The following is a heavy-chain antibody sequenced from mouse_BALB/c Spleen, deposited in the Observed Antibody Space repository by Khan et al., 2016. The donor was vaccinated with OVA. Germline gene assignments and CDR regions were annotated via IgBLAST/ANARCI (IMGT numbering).Heavy chain of an antibody. J-gene: IGHJ3*01. CDR3: ARSLFAY. Sequence: VQLKESGPELMKPGASVKISCKASGYSFNTYYMHWVKQSHGKSLEWIGYIDPFNDLTNYNQKFKGKATLTVDKSSSTAYMHLSSLTSEDSAVYYCARSLFAYWGQGTLVTVSA. V-gene: IGHV1S135*01. CDR1: GYSFNTYY. CDR2: IDPFNDLT.